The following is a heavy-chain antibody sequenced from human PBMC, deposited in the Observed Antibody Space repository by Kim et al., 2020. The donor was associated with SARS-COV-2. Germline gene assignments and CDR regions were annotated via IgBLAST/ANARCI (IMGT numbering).Heavy chain of an antibody. D-gene: IGHD6-13*01. CDR3: AVSRQQLVLTNYGMDV. J-gene: IGHJ6*02. CDR1: GGTFSSYA. Sequence: SVKVSCKASGGTFSSYAISWVRQAPGQGLEWMGRIIPILGIANYAQKFQGRVTITADKSTSTAYMELSSLRSEDTAVYYCAVSRQQLVLTNYGMDVWGQGTTVTVSS. CDR2: IIPILGIA. V-gene: IGHV1-69*04.